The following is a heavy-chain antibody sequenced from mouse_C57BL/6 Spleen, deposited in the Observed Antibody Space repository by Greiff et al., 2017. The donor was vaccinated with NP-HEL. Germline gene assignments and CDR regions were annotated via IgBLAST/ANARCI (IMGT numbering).Heavy chain of an antibody. Sequence: QVQLQQSGPELVKPGASVKISCKASGYAFSSSWMNWVKQRPGKGLEWIGRIYPGDGDTNYNGKFKGKATLTADKSSSTAYMQLSSLTSEDSVVYFCAREGFAYWGQGTLVTVSA. CDR1: GYAFSSSW. CDR3: AREGFAY. V-gene: IGHV1-82*01. J-gene: IGHJ3*01. CDR2: IYPGDGDT.